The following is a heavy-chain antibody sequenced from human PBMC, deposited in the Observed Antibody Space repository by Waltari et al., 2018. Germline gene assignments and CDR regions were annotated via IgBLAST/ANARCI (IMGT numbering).Heavy chain of an antibody. CDR1: GFTFTTYW. CDR3: VRRLDKRRGFDY. V-gene: IGHV3-74*01. Sequence: EVELVESGGGLVQPGGSLRLSCAASGFTFTTYWMHWVRQAPGKGLVWGSRINSDGSGTSYADSVQCRYTISRDNAKNTVFLQMNSLRVEDTAVYYCVRRLDKRRGFDYWGQGTLVTVSS. CDR2: INSDGSGT. J-gene: IGHJ4*02. D-gene: IGHD3-16*01.